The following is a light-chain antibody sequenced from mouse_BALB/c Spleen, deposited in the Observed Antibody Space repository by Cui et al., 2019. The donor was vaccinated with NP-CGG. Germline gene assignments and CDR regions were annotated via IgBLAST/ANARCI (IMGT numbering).Light chain of an antibody. CDR2: GTK. V-gene: IGLV1*01. CDR1: TGAVTTSNY. CDR3: ALWYSIHWV. J-gene: IGLJ1*01. Sequence: QAVVTQESALTTSPGETVTLTCRSSTGAVTTSNYANWVQEKPDHLFTGLIGGTKNRAPGVPARFSGSLIGDKAALTITGAQTEDEAIYFCALWYSIHWVFGGGTKLTVL.